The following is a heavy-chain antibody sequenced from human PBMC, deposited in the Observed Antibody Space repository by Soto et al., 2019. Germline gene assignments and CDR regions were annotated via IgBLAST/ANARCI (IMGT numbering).Heavy chain of an antibody. D-gene: IGHD2-15*01. J-gene: IGHJ6*01. V-gene: IGHV6-1*01. CDR1: GDSVSSNSAV. CDR3: TRGTGYCSGGRCYLDYYYGLDV. Sequence: QTLSLTCAISGDSVSSNSAVWNWIRQSPSRVLEWLGRTYYRSKWYNDYAVSLKSRMTINPDTSKNQFSLQLNSVTPEDTAVYYCTRGTGYCSGGRCYLDYYYGLDVWGQGTTVTVSS. CDR2: TYYRSKWYN.